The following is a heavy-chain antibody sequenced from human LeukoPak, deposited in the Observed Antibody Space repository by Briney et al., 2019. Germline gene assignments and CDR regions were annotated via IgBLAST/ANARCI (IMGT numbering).Heavy chain of an antibody. D-gene: IGHD3-10*01. CDR2: INSRSNYI. Sequence: GGSLRLSCAASGFTFSDYYVSWIRQAPGKGLEYISYINSRSNYIDYADSVQGRFTISRDNAKNSLYLQMNSLRAGDTAVYFCARGTRRGDYYFDFWAREPWSPSPQ. J-gene: IGHJ4*02. V-gene: IGHV3-11*06. CDR3: ARGTRRGDYYFDF. CDR1: GFTFSDYY.